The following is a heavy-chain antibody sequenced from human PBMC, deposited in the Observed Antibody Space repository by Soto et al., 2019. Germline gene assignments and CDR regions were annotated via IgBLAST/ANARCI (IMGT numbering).Heavy chain of an antibody. Sequence: EVQLVESGGGLVQPGGSLRLSCTFSGFTFGDYWMTWVRQAPGKGLEWVANMTQDGSEKYYVDSVQGRFAISRDNAKNSLYLQMHSLSAEDTAVYYCASHRVSSAMDVWGQGTTVTVSS. CDR1: GFTFGDYW. CDR3: ASHRVSSAMDV. CDR2: MTQDGSEK. J-gene: IGHJ6*02. V-gene: IGHV3-7*05.